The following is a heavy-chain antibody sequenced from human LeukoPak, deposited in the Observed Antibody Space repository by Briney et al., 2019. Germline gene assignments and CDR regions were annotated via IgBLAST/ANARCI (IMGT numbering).Heavy chain of an antibody. Sequence: PGGSLRLSCEASGFTFNNFGMHWVRQAPGKGLEWVAFIGYDESKKYYAESVKGRFTISRDDSKNTLYLQMSALKTEDTAVYYCARAGVAVAGTGSYYYYGMDVWGQGTTVTVSS. CDR2: IGYDESKK. D-gene: IGHD6-19*01. J-gene: IGHJ6*02. CDR1: GFTFNNFG. CDR3: ARAGVAVAGTGSYYYYGMDV. V-gene: IGHV3-30*02.